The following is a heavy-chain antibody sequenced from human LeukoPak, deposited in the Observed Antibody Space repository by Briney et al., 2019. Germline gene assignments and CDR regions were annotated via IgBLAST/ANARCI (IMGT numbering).Heavy chain of an antibody. V-gene: IGHV4-34*01. J-gene: IGHJ4*02. Sequence: SETLSLTCAVYSGSFSDYYWTWIRQSPGRGLECIGEINHSGSSKYNPSLKSRVTIPVDTSKNQFSLKLNSVTAADTAVYYCARGRPYCSGGSCYPYYFDYWGQGTLVTVSS. CDR2: INHSGSS. D-gene: IGHD2-15*01. CDR3: ARGRPYCSGGSCYPYYFDY. CDR1: SGSFSDYY.